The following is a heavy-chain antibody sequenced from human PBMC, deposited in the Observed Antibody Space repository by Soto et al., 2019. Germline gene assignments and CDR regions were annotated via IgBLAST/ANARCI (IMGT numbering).Heavy chain of an antibody. D-gene: IGHD3-10*01. CDR2: FDPEDGET. Sequence: GASVKFSCKVSGYTLTELSMHWVRQTPGKGLEWMGGFDPEDGETIYAQKFQGRVTMTEDTSTDRAYMELSSLRSEDTAVYYCATVLFGWFDPWGQGTLVTVSS. CDR1: GYTLTELS. V-gene: IGHV1-24*01. CDR3: ATVLFGWFDP. J-gene: IGHJ5*02.